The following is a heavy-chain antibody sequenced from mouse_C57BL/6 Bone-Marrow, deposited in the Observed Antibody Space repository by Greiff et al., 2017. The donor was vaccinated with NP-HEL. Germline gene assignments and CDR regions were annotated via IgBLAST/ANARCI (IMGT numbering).Heavy chain of an antibody. CDR2: ISDGGSYT. CDR3: ARAPYYYGAY. CDR1: GFTFSSYA. Sequence: EVQRVESGGGLVKPGGSLKLSCAASGFTFSSYAMSWVRQTPEKRLEWVATISDGGSYTYYPDNVKGRFTISRDNAKNNLYLQMSHLKSEDTAMYYCARAPYYYGAYWGQGTLVTVSA. D-gene: IGHD1-1*01. V-gene: IGHV5-4*01. J-gene: IGHJ3*01.